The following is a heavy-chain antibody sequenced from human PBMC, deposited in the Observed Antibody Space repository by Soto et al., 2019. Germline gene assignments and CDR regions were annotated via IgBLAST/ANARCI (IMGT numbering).Heavy chain of an antibody. V-gene: IGHV4-30-4*01. D-gene: IGHD3-16*02. CDR1: GGSISSGDYY. CDR3: ARDSGGMGDADYVWGSYRKPYYYYGMDV. CDR2: IYYSGST. Sequence: QVQLQESGPGLVKPSQTLSLTCTVSGGSISSGDYYWSWIRQPPGKGLEWIGYIYYSGSTYYNPSLKSRVTISVDTSKIQFSLKLSSVTAADTAVYYCARDSGGMGDADYVWGSYRKPYYYYGMDVWGQGTTVTVSS. J-gene: IGHJ6*02.